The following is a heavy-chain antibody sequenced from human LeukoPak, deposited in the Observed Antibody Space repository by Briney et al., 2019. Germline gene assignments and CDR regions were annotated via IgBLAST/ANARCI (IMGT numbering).Heavy chain of an antibody. V-gene: IGHV3-53*01. D-gene: IGHD3-9*01. Sequence: GGSLRLSCAASGFTVSSNEMSWVRQAPGKGLEWVSVIYSGGSTYYADSVKGRFTISRDNSKNTLYLQMNSLRAEDTAVYYCARGYFDWLLGFDYWGQGTLVTVSS. CDR1: GFTVSSNE. J-gene: IGHJ4*02. CDR2: IYSGGST. CDR3: ARGYFDWLLGFDY.